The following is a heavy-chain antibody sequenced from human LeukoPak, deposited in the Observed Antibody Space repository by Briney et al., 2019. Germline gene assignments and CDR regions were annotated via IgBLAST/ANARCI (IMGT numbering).Heavy chain of an antibody. J-gene: IGHJ4*02. CDR1: GGSISSGGYY. D-gene: IGHD6-13*01. CDR3: ARLNMRASSCFDY. Sequence: PSQTLSLTCTVSGGSISSGGYYWSWIRQHPGKGLEWIGYIYYSGSTNYNPSLKSRVTISVDTSKNQFSLKLSSVTAADTAVYYCARLNMRASSCFDYWGQGTLVTVSS. CDR2: IYYSGST. V-gene: IGHV4-31*03.